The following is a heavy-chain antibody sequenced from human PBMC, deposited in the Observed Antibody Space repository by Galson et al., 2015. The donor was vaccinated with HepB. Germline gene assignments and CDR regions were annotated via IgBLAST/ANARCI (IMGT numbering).Heavy chain of an antibody. J-gene: IGHJ6*02. Sequence: SLRLSCAASGFTFSSYDMHWVRQATGKGLEWVSAIGTAGDPYYPGSVKGRFTISRENAKNSLYLQMNSLRAGDTAVYYCARSYYDFWSGYYAGPLDVWGQGTTVTVSS. D-gene: IGHD3-3*01. V-gene: IGHV3-13*05. CDR1: GFTFSSYD. CDR3: ARSYYDFWSGYYAGPLDV. CDR2: IGTAGDP.